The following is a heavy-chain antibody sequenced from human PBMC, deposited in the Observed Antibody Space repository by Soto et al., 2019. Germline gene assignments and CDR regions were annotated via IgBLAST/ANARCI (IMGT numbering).Heavy chain of an antibody. CDR2: INPSGGST. CDR3: ARDTSSSSSSPTYDAFDI. D-gene: IGHD6-6*01. J-gene: IGHJ3*02. CDR1: GYTFTSYY. Sequence: ASVKVSCKASGYTFTSYYMHWVRQAPGQVLEWMGIINPSGGSTSYAQKFQGRVTMTRDTSTSTVYMELSSLRSEDTAVYYCARDTSSSSSSPTYDAFDIWGQGTMVTVSS. V-gene: IGHV1-46*03.